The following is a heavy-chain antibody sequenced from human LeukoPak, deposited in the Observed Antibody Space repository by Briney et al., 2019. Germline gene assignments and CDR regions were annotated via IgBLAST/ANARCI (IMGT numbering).Heavy chain of an antibody. CDR1: GGSISSGGYY. J-gene: IGHJ3*02. Sequence: PSQTLSLTCTVSGGSISSGGYYWSWIRQPPGKGLEWIGYIYHSGSTYYNPSLKSRVTISVDRSKNQFSLKLSSVTAADTAVYYCARDRVRSGVVPDAFDIWGQGTMVTVSS. D-gene: IGHD2-21*01. CDR3: ARDRVRSGVVPDAFDI. V-gene: IGHV4-30-2*01. CDR2: IYHSGST.